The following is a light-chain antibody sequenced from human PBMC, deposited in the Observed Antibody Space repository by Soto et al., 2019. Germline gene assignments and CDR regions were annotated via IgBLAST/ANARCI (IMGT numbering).Light chain of an antibody. CDR1: QTISR. J-gene: IGKJ1*01. CDR2: ASS. Sequence: DIQMTQSPSYLSASVGDRVTITCRASQTISRLNWYQQKQGKAPKLLIYASSILQIGVTSRFSGSGSGTDFTLIISSLQLEAFATFYCQQSYSIPPWAFGQGTKVDIK. V-gene: IGKV1-39*01. CDR3: QQSYSIPPWA.